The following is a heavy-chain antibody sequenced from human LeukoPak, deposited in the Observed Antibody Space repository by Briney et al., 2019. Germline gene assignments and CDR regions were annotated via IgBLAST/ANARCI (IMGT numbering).Heavy chain of an antibody. CDR1: GFTFSSYA. Sequence: GGSLRLSCAASGFTFSSYAMHWVRQAPGKGLEWVAVISYDGSNKYYADSVKGRFTISRDNSKNTLYLQMDSLRAEDTAVYYCAREVYSSGWNPFDYWGQGTLVTVSS. J-gene: IGHJ4*02. CDR2: ISYDGSNK. V-gene: IGHV3-30-3*01. D-gene: IGHD6-19*01. CDR3: AREVYSSGWNPFDY.